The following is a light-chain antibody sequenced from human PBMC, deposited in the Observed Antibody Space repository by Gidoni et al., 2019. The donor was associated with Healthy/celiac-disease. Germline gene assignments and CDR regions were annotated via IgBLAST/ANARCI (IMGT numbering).Light chain of an antibody. Sequence: DIVLTQAPATLSLSPGERATLSCRASQSVSGSYLAWYQQTPGQAPRLLIYGASSRATGIPDRFSGSGSGTDFTLTISRLEPEDFAVYYCQQYGSSSYTFGQGTKLEIK. J-gene: IGKJ2*01. CDR3: QQYGSSSYT. CDR1: QSVSGSY. V-gene: IGKV3-20*01. CDR2: GAS.